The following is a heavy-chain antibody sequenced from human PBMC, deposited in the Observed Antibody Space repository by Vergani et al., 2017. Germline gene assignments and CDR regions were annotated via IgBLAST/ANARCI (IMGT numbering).Heavy chain of an antibody. D-gene: IGHD6-19*01. V-gene: IGHV4-39*01. J-gene: IGHJ5*02. Sequence: QVQLQESGPGLVKPSETLSLTCTVSGGSISSYYLGWIRQPPGKGLEWIASIYYSGSTYYNPSLKSPVTISVDTSKNQFSLKLSSVTAADTAVYFCARHSTVEWLVKLGWIDPWGQGILVTVSS. CDR2: IYYSGST. CDR3: ARHSTVEWLVKLGWIDP. CDR1: GGSISSYY.